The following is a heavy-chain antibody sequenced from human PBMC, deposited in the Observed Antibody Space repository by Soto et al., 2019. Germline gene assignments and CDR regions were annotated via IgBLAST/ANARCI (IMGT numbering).Heavy chain of an antibody. J-gene: IGHJ3*02. CDR1: GGSISSDY. CDR2: IYFSGGT. Sequence: QLQESGPGLVKASETLSLTCTVSGGSISSDYWSWIRQPPGEGLEWIGYIYFSGGTNYNPSLKSRVTISVDRSKNQLYLRLTSVAAADTAVYYCARTNAFHIWGQGTMVTVS. CDR3: ARTNAFHI. V-gene: IGHV4-59*01.